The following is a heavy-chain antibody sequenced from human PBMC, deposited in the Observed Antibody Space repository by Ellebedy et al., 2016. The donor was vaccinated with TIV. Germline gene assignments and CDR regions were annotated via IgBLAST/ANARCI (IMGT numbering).Heavy chain of an antibody. D-gene: IGHD2-21*01. CDR2: ISSHNGNT. J-gene: IGHJ5*02. V-gene: IGHV1-18*04. CDR3: ARGYGDWWFDP. CDR1: GYYFPSYG. Sequence: AASVKVSCKASGYYFPSYGFNWVRQAPGQGLEWVGWISSHNGNTHYAQNFQGRVTITTDTSTSTAYMELRSLRSDDPAVYYCARGYGDWWFDPWGQGTLVTVSA.